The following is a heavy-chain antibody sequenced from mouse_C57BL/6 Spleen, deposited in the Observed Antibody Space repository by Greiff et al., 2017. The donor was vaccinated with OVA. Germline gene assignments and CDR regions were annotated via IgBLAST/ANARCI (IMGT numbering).Heavy chain of an antibody. CDR2: ILPGSGST. CDR1: GYTFTGYW. D-gene: IGHD4-1*01. J-gene: IGHJ4*01. Sequence: QVQLQQSGAELMKPGASVKLSCKATGYTFTGYWIEWVKQRPGHGLEWIGEILPGSGSTNYNDKFKGKATFTADTSSNTAYMQLSSLTTEDAAIYYCATNPYMDDWGKGTSVTVSS. V-gene: IGHV1-9*01. CDR3: ATNPYMDD.